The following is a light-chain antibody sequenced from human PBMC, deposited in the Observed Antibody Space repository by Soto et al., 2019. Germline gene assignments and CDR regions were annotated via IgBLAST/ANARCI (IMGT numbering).Light chain of an antibody. CDR1: SSDVGGYNY. V-gene: IGLV2-8*01. J-gene: IGLJ2*01. CDR2: EVS. Sequence: QSALTQPPSASGSPGQSVTISCTGTSSDVGGYNYVSWYQQHPGKAPKLMIYEVSKRPSGVPDRFSGSKSGNTASLTVSGFQAEDEADYYCSSYAGSNNLVFGGGTKVTVI. CDR3: SSYAGSNNLV.